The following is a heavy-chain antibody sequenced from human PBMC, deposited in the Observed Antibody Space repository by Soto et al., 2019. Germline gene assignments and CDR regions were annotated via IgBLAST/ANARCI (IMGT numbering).Heavy chain of an antibody. CDR3: APGAYAYVWGSYRLLYYHYGMDV. D-gene: IGHD3-16*02. CDR2: IIPIFGTA. V-gene: IGHV1-69*13. CDR1: GGTFSSYA. Sequence: SVKVSCKASGGTFSSYAISRVRQAPGQGLEWMGGIIPIFGTANYAQKFQGRVTITADESTSTAYMELSSLRSEDTAVYYCAPGAYAYVWGSYRLLYYHYGMDVWG. J-gene: IGHJ6*02.